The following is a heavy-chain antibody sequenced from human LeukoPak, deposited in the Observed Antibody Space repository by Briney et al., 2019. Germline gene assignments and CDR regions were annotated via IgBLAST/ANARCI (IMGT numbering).Heavy chain of an antibody. D-gene: IGHD6-13*01. CDR3: ARSAYGSSWSRIFQLSRYYYMDV. CDR2: IYYSGST. J-gene: IGHJ6*03. CDR1: GGSISSSSYY. Sequence: PSETLSLTCTVSGGSISSSSYYWGWIRQPPGKGLEWIGSIYYSGSTYYNPSLKSRVTISVDTSKNQFSLKLSSVTAADTAVYYCARSAYGSSWSRIFQLSRYYYMDVWGKGTTVTISS. V-gene: IGHV4-39*07.